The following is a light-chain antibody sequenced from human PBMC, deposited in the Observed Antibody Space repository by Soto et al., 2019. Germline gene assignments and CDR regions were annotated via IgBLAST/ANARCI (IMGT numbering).Light chain of an antibody. Sequence: DIQMTQSPSSLSASVGDRVTITCRASQSIGEYVNWYQQKPGKAPNLLIYAASILQNGVPSRFSCSGSETDFTLTISSVQREDCATYYCQQSYSTPYTFGQGTKLE. CDR2: AAS. CDR1: QSIGEY. J-gene: IGKJ2*01. CDR3: QQSYSTPYT. V-gene: IGKV1-39*01.